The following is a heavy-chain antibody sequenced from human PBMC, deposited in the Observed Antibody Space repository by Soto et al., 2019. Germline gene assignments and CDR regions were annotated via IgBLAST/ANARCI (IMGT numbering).Heavy chain of an antibody. CDR2: ISSSGSTI. Sequence: EVQLVESGGGLVQPGGSLRLSCAASGFTFSSYEMNWVRQAPGKGLEWVSYISSSGSTIYYADSVKGRFTISRDNAKNSLYLQMNSLRAEDTAVYYCARGLRRITIFGVVRTYYYYGMDVWGQGTTVTVSS. CDR3: ARGLRRITIFGVVRTYYYYGMDV. CDR1: GFTFSSYE. D-gene: IGHD3-3*01. J-gene: IGHJ6*02. V-gene: IGHV3-48*03.